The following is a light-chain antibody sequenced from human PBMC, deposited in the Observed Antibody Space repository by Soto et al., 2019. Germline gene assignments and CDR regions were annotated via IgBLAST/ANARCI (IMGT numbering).Light chain of an antibody. Sequence: VLTQSPGTLSLSPGERATLSCRASQSVSSSRLGWYQQKPGQAPRLLIYDASGRVTDSPDRFSGSGSGTAPTLTISRLEPEDFAVYYCQQYGSSPITFGQGTRLEIK. CDR3: QQYGSSPIT. V-gene: IGKV3-20*01. J-gene: IGKJ5*01. CDR1: QSVSSSR. CDR2: DAS.